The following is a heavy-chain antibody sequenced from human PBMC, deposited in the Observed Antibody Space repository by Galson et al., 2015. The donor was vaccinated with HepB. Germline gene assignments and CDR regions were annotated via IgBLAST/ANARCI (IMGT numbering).Heavy chain of an antibody. CDR2: INHSGIT. J-gene: IGHJ4*02. D-gene: IGHD2-8*01. CDR3: AMEPQYHGNTNYYQDY. Sequence: ETLSLTCSVYGGSFSIDYWTWIRQPPGKGLEWIGEINHSGITNYNPSLKSRVTMSVDTSKNQLSLQLTSVTATDTAVYYCAMEPQYHGNTNYYQDYWGQGTLVTVSS. V-gene: IGHV4-34*01. CDR1: GGSFSIDY.